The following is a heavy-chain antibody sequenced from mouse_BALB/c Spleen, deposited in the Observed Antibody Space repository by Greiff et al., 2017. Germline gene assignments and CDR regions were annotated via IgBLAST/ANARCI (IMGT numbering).Heavy chain of an antibody. D-gene: IGHD2-14*01. J-gene: IGHJ3*01. V-gene: IGHV5-17*02. Sequence: EVKVVESGGGLVQPGGSRKLSCAASGFTFSSFGMHWVRQAPEKGLEWVAYISSGSSTIYYADTVKGRFTISRDNPKNTLFLQMTSLRSEDTAMYYCARTYYRYPWFAYWGQGTLVTVSA. CDR3: ARTYYRYPWFAY. CDR1: GFTFSSFG. CDR2: ISSGSSTI.